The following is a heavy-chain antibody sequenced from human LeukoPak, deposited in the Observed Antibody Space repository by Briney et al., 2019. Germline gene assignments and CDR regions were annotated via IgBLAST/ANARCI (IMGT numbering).Heavy chain of an antibody. J-gene: IGHJ5*02. Sequence: GESLRLSCAASGFTFSGSGMHWVRQAPGKGLEWVAFIRYHGSDKFYADSVKGRFTISRDNSKNTLYLQMNSLRAEDTAVYYCARDRSGDDDFWSGYYTNYLDPWGQGTLVTVSS. V-gene: IGHV3-30*02. CDR3: ARDRSGDDDFWSGYYTNYLDP. CDR2: IRYHGSDK. CDR1: GFTFSGSG. D-gene: IGHD3-3*01.